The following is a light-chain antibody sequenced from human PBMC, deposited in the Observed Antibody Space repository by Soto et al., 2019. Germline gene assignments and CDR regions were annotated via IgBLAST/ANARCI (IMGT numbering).Light chain of an antibody. Sequence: QPALTQPASVSGSPRQSLTISCTGTSSDVGGYNYVSWYQQHPGKAPKLMIYDVSNRPSGVSNRFSGSKSGNTASLTISGLQAEDEADYYCSSYTSSSTLVFGGGTKVTVL. J-gene: IGLJ2*01. CDR3: SSYTSSSTLV. V-gene: IGLV2-14*01. CDR2: DVS. CDR1: SSDVGGYNY.